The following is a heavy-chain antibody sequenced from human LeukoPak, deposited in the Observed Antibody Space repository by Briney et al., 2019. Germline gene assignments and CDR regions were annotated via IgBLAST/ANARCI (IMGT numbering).Heavy chain of an antibody. CDR3: ARDEVDRLPNRVWFGELSHYYYYYGMDV. CDR1: GYTFTSYG. Sequence: GASVKVSCKASGYTFTSYGISWVRQAPGQALEWMGWISAYNGNTNYAQKLQDRVTMTTDTSTSTAYMELRSLRSDDTAVYYCARDEVDRLPNRVWFGELSHYYYYYGMDVWGQGTTVTVSS. CDR2: ISAYNGNT. J-gene: IGHJ6*02. V-gene: IGHV1-18*01. D-gene: IGHD3-10*01.